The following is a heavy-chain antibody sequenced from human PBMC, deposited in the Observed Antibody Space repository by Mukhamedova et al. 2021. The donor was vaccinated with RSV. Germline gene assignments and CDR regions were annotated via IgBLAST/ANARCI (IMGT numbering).Heavy chain of an antibody. Sequence: GKGLVWVSRINSDGSSTSYADSVKGRFTISRDNAKNTLYLQMNSLRAEDTAVYYCARDKTTVTTFYYYYYGMDVWGQGNTVTVSS. CDR2: INSDGSST. V-gene: IGHV3-74*01. CDR3: ARDKTTVTTFYYYYYGMDV. J-gene: IGHJ6*02. D-gene: IGHD4-17*01.